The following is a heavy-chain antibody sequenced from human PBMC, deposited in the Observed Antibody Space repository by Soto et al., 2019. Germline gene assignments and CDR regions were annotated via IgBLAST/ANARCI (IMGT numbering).Heavy chain of an antibody. V-gene: IGHV3-23*01. Sequence: LRLSCAASGFTFSSYAMSWVRQAPGKGLEWVSAISGSGGSTYYADSVKGRFTISRDNSKNTLYLQMNSLRAEDTAVYYCARASRVTTHYYYYGMDVWGQGTTVTVSS. J-gene: IGHJ6*02. CDR1: GFTFSSYA. D-gene: IGHD4-17*01. CDR3: ARASRVTTHYYYYGMDV. CDR2: ISGSGGST.